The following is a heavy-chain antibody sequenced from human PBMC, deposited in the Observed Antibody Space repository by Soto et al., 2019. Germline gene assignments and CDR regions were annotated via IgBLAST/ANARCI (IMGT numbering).Heavy chain of an antibody. V-gene: IGHV3-30*18. J-gene: IGHJ4*02. CDR3: AKYTYYHDSSGYYVFDY. CDR1: GFTFTDYG. CDR2: ISYDGSNK. Sequence: GGSLRLSCADSGFTFTDYGMHWVRQAPGKGLEWVAVISYDGSNKSYADSVKGRFTISRDNSKNTLYLQMNSLRAEDTAVYYCAKYTYYHDSSGYYVFDYWGQGTLVTVSS. D-gene: IGHD3-22*01.